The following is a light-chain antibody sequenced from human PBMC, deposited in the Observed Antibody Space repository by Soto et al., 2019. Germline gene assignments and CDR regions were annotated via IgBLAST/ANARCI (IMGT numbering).Light chain of an antibody. CDR2: NAS. V-gene: IGKV3-15*01. CDR3: LQYSDCPPRYT. J-gene: IGKJ2*01. CDR1: QSVSRH. Sequence: EIVLTQSPATLSVSPGESATLSCRASQSVSRHLAWYQQKPGQAPRVLIYNASTRATGIPATFSGSGSGTEFTLTISSLQSEDFAVYYGLQYSDCPPRYTFGQGTKLESK.